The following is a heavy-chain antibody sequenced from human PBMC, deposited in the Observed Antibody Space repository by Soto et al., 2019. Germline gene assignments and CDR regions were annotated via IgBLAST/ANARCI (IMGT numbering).Heavy chain of an antibody. CDR1: GGSISSSGYY. CDR2: IYYSGST. CDR3: ARRDSSVTRFDSFDY. Sequence: QVQLQESGPGLVKPSQTLSLTCTVSGGSISSSGYYWSWIRQHPGKGLEWVGYIYYSGSTHYNPSLKSRATISVDTSKDQFSLKLNSVAAADTAVYYCARRDSSVTRFDSFDYWGQGTLVTVSS. D-gene: IGHD4-17*01. V-gene: IGHV4-31*03. J-gene: IGHJ4*02.